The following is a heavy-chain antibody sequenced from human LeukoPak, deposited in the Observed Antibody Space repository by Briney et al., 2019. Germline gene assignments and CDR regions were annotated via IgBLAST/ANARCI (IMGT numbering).Heavy chain of an antibody. V-gene: IGHV4-59*08. CDR2: IYYSGST. Sequence: SETLSLTCTVSGGSISSYYWNWIRQPPGKGLEWIGYIYYSGSTSYNPSLKSRVTISVDTSKNQFSLKLSSVTAADTAVYYCAINRRVVAHFDYWGQGTLVTVSS. J-gene: IGHJ4*02. CDR1: GGSISSYY. CDR3: AINRRVVAHFDY. D-gene: IGHD2-15*01.